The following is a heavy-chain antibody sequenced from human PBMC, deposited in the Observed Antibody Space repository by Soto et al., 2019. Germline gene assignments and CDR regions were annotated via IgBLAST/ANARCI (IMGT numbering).Heavy chain of an antibody. J-gene: IGHJ5*02. V-gene: IGHV4-59*08. D-gene: IGHD5-18*01. Sequence: PSETLSLTCTVSGGSISSYYWSWIRQPPGKGLEWIGYIYYSGSTNYNPPLKSRVTISVDTSKNQFSLKLSSVTAADTAVYYCARQVRLWEPDGWFDPWGQGTLVTVSS. CDR3: ARQVRLWEPDGWFDP. CDR2: IYYSGST. CDR1: GGSISSYY.